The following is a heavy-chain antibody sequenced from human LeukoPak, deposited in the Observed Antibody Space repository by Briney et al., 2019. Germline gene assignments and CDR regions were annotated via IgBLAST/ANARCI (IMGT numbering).Heavy chain of an antibody. CDR1: GFTFSSYS. CDR2: ISSSSSYI. Sequence: GGSLRLSCAASGFTFSSYSMNWVRQAPGKGLEWVSSISSSSSYIYYADSVKGRFTISRDNAKNSLYLHMNTLRAEDTAVYYCASSGYDYYYFDYWGQGSLVTVSS. V-gene: IGHV3-21*01. CDR3: ASSGYDYYYFDY. J-gene: IGHJ4*02. D-gene: IGHD5-12*01.